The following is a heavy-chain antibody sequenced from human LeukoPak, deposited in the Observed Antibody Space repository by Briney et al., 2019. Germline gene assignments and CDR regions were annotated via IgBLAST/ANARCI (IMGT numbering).Heavy chain of an antibody. J-gene: IGHJ4*02. CDR3: ARQRHQLPKGYLDY. V-gene: IGHV4-39*01. CDR1: GGSISSYY. D-gene: IGHD2-2*01. Sequence: SETLSLTCTVSGGSISSYYWGWIRQPPGKGLEWIGSIYYSGSTYYNPSLKSRVTISVDTSKNQFSLKLSSVTAADTAVYYCARQRHQLPKGYLDYWGQGTLVTVSS. CDR2: IYYSGST.